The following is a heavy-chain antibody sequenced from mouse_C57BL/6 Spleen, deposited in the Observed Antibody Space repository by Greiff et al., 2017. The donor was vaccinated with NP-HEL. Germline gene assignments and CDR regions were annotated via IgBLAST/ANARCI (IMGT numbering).Heavy chain of an antibody. CDR2: IRLKSDNYAT. V-gene: IGHV6-3*01. CDR3: TDSYYSNYEAWFAY. J-gene: IGHJ3*01. CDR1: GFTFSNYW. D-gene: IGHD2-5*01. Sequence: EVQLQESGGGLVQPGGSMKLSCVASGFTFSNYWMNWVRQSPEKGLGWVAQIRLKSDNYATHYAVSVKGRFTISRDDSKSSVYLQMNNLRAEDTGIYYCTDSYYSNYEAWFAYWGQGTLVTVSA.